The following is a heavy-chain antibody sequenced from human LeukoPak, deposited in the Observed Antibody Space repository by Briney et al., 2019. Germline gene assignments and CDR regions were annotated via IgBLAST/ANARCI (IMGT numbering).Heavy chain of an antibody. CDR1: GGSISSGGYS. D-gene: IGHD3-10*01. CDR3: AREGRRSYYGSGSYYSNWFDP. V-gene: IGHV4-30-2*01. Sequence: TQTLSLTCAVSGGSISSGGYSWSWIRQPPGKGLEWIGCIYHSGSTYYNPSLKSRVTISVDRSKNRFSLKLSSVTAADTAVYYCAREGRRSYYGSGSYYSNWFDPWGQGTLVTVSS. J-gene: IGHJ5*02. CDR2: IYHSGST.